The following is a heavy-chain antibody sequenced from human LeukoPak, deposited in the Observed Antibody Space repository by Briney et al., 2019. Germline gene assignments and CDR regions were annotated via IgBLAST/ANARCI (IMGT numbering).Heavy chain of an antibody. D-gene: IGHD6-13*01. CDR3: ARAGSSSRGDFDY. J-gene: IGHJ4*02. V-gene: IGHV3-21*05. CDR1: GFTFSNYG. Sequence: GRSLRLSCAASGFTFSNYGMHWVRQAPGKGLEWVSYISSSSSYTNYADSVKGRFTISRDNAKNSLYLQMNSLRAEDTAVYYCARAGSSSRGDFDYWGQGTLVTVSS. CDR2: ISSSSSYT.